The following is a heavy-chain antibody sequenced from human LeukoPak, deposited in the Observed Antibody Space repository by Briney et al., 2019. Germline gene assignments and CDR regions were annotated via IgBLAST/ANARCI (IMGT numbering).Heavy chain of an antibody. V-gene: IGHV3-23*01. Sequence: PGGSLRLSCAASGFTFSSYAMSWVRHAPGKGLEWVSAISGSGLSTYYAESVRGRFTTSRDNSKNTLYLQMNSLRAEDTAVYYCAKRADTGTSSSGWYDYWGQGTQVTVSS. CDR1: GFTFSSYA. J-gene: IGHJ4*02. CDR3: AKRADTGTSSSGWYDY. CDR2: ISGSGLST. D-gene: IGHD6-19*01.